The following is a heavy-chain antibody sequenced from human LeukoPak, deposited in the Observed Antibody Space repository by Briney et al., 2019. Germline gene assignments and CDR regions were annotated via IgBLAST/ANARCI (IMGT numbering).Heavy chain of an antibody. J-gene: IGHJ4*02. CDR3: ASNRKRAYCSSTSCYSRFDY. V-gene: IGHV4-34*01. D-gene: IGHD2-2*01. CDR2: INHSGST. Sequence: PSETLSLTCAVYGGSFSGYYWSWIRQPPGKGLEWIGEINHSGSTNCNPSLKSRVTISVDTSKNQFSLKLSSVTAADTAVYYCASNRKRAYCSSTSCYSRFDYWGQGTLVTVSS. CDR1: GGSFSGYY.